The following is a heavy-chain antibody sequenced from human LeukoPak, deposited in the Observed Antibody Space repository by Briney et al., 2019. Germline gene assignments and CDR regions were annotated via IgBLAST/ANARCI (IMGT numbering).Heavy chain of an antibody. J-gene: IGHJ4*02. CDR3: ARGGYSYGKDY. V-gene: IGHV4-31*03. CDR1: GGSISSGGYY. CDR2: IYYSGST. Sequence: SETLSLTCTVSGGSISSGGYYWSWIRQHPGKGLEWIGYIYYSGSTYYNPSLKSRVTISVDTSKNQFSLKLSSVTAADTAVYYCARGGYSYGKDYWGQGTLVTVSS. D-gene: IGHD5-18*01.